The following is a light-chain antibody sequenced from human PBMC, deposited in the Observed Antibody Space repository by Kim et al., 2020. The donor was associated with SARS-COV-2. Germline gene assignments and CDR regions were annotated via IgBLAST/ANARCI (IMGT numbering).Light chain of an antibody. CDR1: QSGTTN. V-gene: IGKV3-15*01. CDR3: QQYNRWPYT. CDR2: GAS. Sequence: SVSRGESATRRCRASQSGTTNVAWYQEKPGQAPRRLIYGASPRATGVPARFSGSGSGTDFTLTIGGLQSVDFAVYFCQQYNRWPYTFGQGTKLEI. J-gene: IGKJ2*01.